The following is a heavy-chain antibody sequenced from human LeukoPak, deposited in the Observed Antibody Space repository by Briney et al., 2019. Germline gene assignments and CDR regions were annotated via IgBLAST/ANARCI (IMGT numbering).Heavy chain of an antibody. J-gene: IGHJ4*02. CDR1: GYTFTGYY. CDR3: AREPYYDILTGYYPSYFDY. Sequence: ASVKVSCKASGYTFTGYYMHWVRQAPGQGLEWMGWINPNSGGTNYAQKFQGRVTMTRDTSISTAYMELSSLRSDDTAVYYCAREPYYDILTGYYPSYFDYWGQGTLVTVSS. V-gene: IGHV1-2*02. D-gene: IGHD3-9*01. CDR2: INPNSGGT.